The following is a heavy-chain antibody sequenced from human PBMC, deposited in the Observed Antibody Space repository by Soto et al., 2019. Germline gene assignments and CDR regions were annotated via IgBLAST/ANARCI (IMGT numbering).Heavy chain of an antibody. Sequence: ASVKVSCKASGYTFTSYAMHWVRQAPGQRLEWMGWINAGNGNTKYSQKFQGRVTITRDTSASTAYMELSSLRSEDTAVYYCARDFVKGDCSGGSCYSYDAFDIWGQGTMVTVSS. CDR1: GYTFTSYA. CDR2: INAGNGNT. J-gene: IGHJ3*02. V-gene: IGHV1-3*01. D-gene: IGHD2-15*01. CDR3: ARDFVKGDCSGGSCYSYDAFDI.